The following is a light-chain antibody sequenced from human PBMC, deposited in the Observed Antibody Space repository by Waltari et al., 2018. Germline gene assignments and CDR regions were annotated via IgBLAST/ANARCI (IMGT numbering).Light chain of an antibody. J-gene: IGLJ3*02. V-gene: IGLV1-47*01. CDR2: RNN. CDR1: SSNSGITS. Sequence: QSVLTQPPSASGTPGRRVTISCSASSSNSGITSLRWYQHLPGTTPKLLIYRNNQRPSGVPDRFSGSKSGTSASLAISGLRSEDEADYYCAAWDDTLSAVLFGGGTNLTVL. CDR3: AAWDDTLSAVL.